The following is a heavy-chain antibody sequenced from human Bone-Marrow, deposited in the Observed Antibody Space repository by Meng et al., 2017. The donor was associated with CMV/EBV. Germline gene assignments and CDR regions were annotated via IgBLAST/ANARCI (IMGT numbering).Heavy chain of an antibody. CDR2: INPNSGGK. V-gene: IGHV1-2*02. CDR1: GYTFTGYY. Sequence: ASVKVSCKASGYTFTGYYMHWVRQAPGQGLEWMGWINPNSGGKNYAQKFQGRVTMTRDTSISTDYMELSRLRSDDTAVYYCAREDDYDILTGYYLPLDYWGQGTLVTVSS. CDR3: AREDDYDILTGYYLPLDY. D-gene: IGHD3-9*01. J-gene: IGHJ4*02.